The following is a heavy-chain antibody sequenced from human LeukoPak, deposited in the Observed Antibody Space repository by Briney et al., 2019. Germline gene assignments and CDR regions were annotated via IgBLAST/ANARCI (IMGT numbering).Heavy chain of an antibody. V-gene: IGHV3-30-3*01. Sequence: PGRSLRLSCAASGFTFSSYAMHWVRQAPGKGLEWVAVISYDGSNKYYADSVKGRFTISRDNSKNTLYLQMNSLRAEDTAVYYCARDRYYGSGSYPLRWGQGTLVTVSS. CDR2: ISYDGSNK. CDR1: GFTFSSYA. CDR3: ARDRYYGSGSYPLR. D-gene: IGHD3-10*01. J-gene: IGHJ4*02.